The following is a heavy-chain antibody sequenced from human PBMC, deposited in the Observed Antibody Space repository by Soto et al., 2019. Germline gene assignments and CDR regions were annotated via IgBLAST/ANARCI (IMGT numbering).Heavy chain of an antibody. CDR2: INPNSGGT. CDR1: GYTVTGYY. Sequence: ASVKVSCKASGYTVTGYYMHWVRQAPGQGLEWMGWINPNSGGTNYAQKFQGWVTMTRDTSISKAYMELSRLRSDDTAVYYCARGVVPAADPYYYYYYMDVWGKGTTVTVSS. D-gene: IGHD2-2*01. CDR3: ARGVVPAADPYYYYYYMDV. J-gene: IGHJ6*03. V-gene: IGHV1-2*04.